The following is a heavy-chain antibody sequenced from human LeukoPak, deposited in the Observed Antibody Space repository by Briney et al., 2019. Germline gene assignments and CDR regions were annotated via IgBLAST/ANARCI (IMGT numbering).Heavy chain of an antibody. V-gene: IGHV7-4-1*02. D-gene: IGHD6-19*01. Sequence: ASVKVSCKASGYTFTSYGISWVRQAPGQGLEWMGWINTNTGNPTYAQGFTGQFVFSLDTSVSTAYLQISSLKAEDTAVYYCARGAIVQWLVGGLGYWGQGTLVTVSS. CDR1: GYTFTSYG. CDR2: INTNTGNP. J-gene: IGHJ4*02. CDR3: ARGAIVQWLVGGLGY.